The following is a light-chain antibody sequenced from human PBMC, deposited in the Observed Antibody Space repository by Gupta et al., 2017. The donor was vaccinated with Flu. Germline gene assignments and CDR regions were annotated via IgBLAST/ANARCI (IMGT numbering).Light chain of an antibody. Sequence: QAVVTQEPSLTVSPGGTVTLPCGSSPGVVTSGQYPYWFQQKPGQAPRTLIYDTSTKHSWTPARFSGSLLGGKAALTLSGAQPEDEAEYYCLLSFRDTRSWVFGGGTKLTVL. J-gene: IGLJ3*02. CDR2: DTS. CDR1: PGVVTSGQY. CDR3: LLSFRDTRSWV. V-gene: IGLV7-46*01.